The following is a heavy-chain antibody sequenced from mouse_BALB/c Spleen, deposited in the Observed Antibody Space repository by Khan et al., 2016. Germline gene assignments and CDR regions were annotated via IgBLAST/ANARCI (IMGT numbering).Heavy chain of an antibody. V-gene: IGHV5-6-5*01. Sequence: EVALVESGGGLVKPGGSLKLSCAASGFTFSSYAMSWVRQTPEKRLEWVASISSGGSSFYPDILKDRFTISRANARNILSMQMSSLRSEYTAMYYCTTKVYYFDYWGQGTTLTVSS. CDR1: GFTFSSYA. CDR3: TTKVYYFDY. CDR2: ISSGGSS. J-gene: IGHJ2*01.